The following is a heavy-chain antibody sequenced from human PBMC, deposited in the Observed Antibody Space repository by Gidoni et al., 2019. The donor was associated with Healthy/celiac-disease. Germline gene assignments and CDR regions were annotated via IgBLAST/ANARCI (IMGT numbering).Heavy chain of an antibody. V-gene: IGHV3-7*03. J-gene: IGHJ4*02. CDR2: IKQDGSEK. Sequence: EVQLVESGGGLVQPGGSLRLSCAASGFTFSSYWMSWVRQAPGKGLEWVANIKQDGSEKYYVDSVKGRFTISRDNAKNSLYLQMNSLRAEDTAVYYCAREFLTMVRGVIDYWGQGTLVTVSS. CDR1: GFTFSSYW. CDR3: AREFLTMVRGVIDY. D-gene: IGHD3-10*01.